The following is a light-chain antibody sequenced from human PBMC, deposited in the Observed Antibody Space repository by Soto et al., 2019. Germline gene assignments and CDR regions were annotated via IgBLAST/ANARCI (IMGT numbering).Light chain of an antibody. Sequence: EIVLTQSPGTLSLSPGERATLSCRASQSVSSSDLAWYQQKPGQAPRLLIYGASSRATGIPDRFSGSVSGTDFTLILSRLEPEDFAVYYCQQYGSSPITFGQGTRLEIK. J-gene: IGKJ5*01. CDR2: GAS. V-gene: IGKV3-20*01. CDR3: QQYGSSPIT. CDR1: QSVSSSD.